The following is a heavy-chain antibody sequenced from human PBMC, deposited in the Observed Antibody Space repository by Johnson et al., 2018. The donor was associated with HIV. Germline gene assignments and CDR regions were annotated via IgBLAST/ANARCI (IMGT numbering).Heavy chain of an antibody. CDR2: ISWNSGSI. CDR3: AKSNPMIVVVDAFDI. D-gene: IGHD3-22*01. Sequence: VQLVESGGGLVQPGRSLRLSCAASGFTFDDYAMHWVRQAPGKGLEWVSGISWNSGSIGYADSVKGRFTISRDNAKNSLYLQMNSLRAEDTAVYYCAKSNPMIVVVDAFDIWGQGTMVTVSS. CDR1: GFTFDDYA. V-gene: IGHV3-9*01. J-gene: IGHJ3*02.